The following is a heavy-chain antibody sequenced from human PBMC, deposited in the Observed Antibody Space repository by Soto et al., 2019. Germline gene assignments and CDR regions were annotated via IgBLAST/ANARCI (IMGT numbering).Heavy chain of an antibody. D-gene: IGHD2-2*01. CDR2: ISSTSDYM. CDR1: GFTFSSYS. CDR3: ARDVSGPGATYVMDV. Sequence: EVQLVESGGGLVKPGGSLRLSCAASGFTFSSYSMNWVRQAPGKGLEWVSSISSTSDYMYYADSVRGRFTISRDNAKNSLFLQMNSLRAEDTAVYYCARDVSGPGATYVMDVWGQGTTVTVSS. J-gene: IGHJ6*02. V-gene: IGHV3-21*01.